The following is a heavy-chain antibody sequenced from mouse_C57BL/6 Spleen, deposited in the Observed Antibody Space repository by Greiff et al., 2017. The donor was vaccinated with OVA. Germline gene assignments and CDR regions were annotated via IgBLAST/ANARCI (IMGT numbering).Heavy chain of an antibody. V-gene: IGHV1-15*01. Sequence: QVQLQQSGAELVRPGASVTLSCKASGYTFTDYEMHWVKQTPVHGLEWIGAIDPETGGTAYTQKFKGKAILTADKSSSTAYMELRSLTSEDSAVYYCTRSSYYGYFDVWGTGTTVTVSS. J-gene: IGHJ1*03. CDR3: TRSSYYGYFDV. CDR2: IDPETGGT. D-gene: IGHD1-1*01. CDR1: GYTFTDYE.